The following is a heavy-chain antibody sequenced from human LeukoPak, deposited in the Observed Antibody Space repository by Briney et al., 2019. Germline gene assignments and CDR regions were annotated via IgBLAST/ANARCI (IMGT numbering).Heavy chain of an antibody. V-gene: IGHV4-39*07. CDR2: IFYSGNT. D-gene: IGHD3-22*01. Sequence: SETLSLTCTVSGGSISSSSYYWGWIRQPPGKGLEWIGSIFYSGNTYYNPSLKSRVTISVDTSKNQFSLKLSSVTAADTAVYYCAREGYYDTSASGAFDIWGQGTMVTVSS. CDR1: GGSISSSSYY. J-gene: IGHJ3*02. CDR3: AREGYYDTSASGAFDI.